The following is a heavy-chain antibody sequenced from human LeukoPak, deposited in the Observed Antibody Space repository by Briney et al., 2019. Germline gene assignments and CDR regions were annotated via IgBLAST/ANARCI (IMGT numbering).Heavy chain of an antibody. CDR3: ARVRSSSWYGNWFDP. V-gene: IGHV3-48*03. Sequence: GGSLRLSCAASGFTFSSYEMNWVRQAPGKGLEWVSYISSSGSTIYYADSVKGRFTISRDNPKNSLYLQMNSLRAEDTAVYYCARVRSSSWYGNWFDPWGQGTLVTVSS. CDR2: ISSSGSTI. CDR1: GFTFSSYE. J-gene: IGHJ5*02. D-gene: IGHD6-13*01.